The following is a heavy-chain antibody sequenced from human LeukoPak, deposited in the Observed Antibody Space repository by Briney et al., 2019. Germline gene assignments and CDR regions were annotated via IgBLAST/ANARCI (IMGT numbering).Heavy chain of an antibody. Sequence: SETLSLTCTVSGDSIRSYYWNWIRRPPAKGLEWIGYIYYTGSTSYNPSLKSRVTISLDTSKSQFSLRLTSVTAADTAVYYCASHGSSGHDPLTWGQGTLVTVSS. CDR2: IYYTGST. D-gene: IGHD5-12*01. V-gene: IGHV4-59*08. CDR1: GDSIRSYY. J-gene: IGHJ4*01. CDR3: ASHGSSGHDPLT.